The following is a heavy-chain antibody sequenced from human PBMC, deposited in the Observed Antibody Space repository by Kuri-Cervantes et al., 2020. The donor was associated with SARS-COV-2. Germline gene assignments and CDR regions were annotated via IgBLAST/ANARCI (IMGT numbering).Heavy chain of an antibody. CDR1: GGSISSGGYY. Sequence: SETLSLTCTVSGGSISSGGYYWSWIRQPPGKGLEWIGYIYHSGTTYYNPSLKSRVTISVDRSKNQFSLKLTSVTAADTAVYYCARHHSGDGFDWLLDYWGQGTLVTVSS. CDR2: IYHSGTT. J-gene: IGHJ4*02. D-gene: IGHD3-9*01. V-gene: IGHV4-30-2*01. CDR3: ARHHSGDGFDWLLDY.